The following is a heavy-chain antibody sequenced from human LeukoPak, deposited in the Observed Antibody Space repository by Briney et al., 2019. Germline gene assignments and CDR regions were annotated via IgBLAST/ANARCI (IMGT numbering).Heavy chain of an antibody. Sequence: GGSLRLSCAASGFTFSSYGMNWVRQAPGKGLEWVAFIRYDGSNKYYADSVKGRFTISRDDSKNTLYLQLNSLRAEDTAVYYCAKESESYDSSGSTFHYWGQGTLVTVSS. CDR3: AKESESYDSSGSTFHY. V-gene: IGHV3-30*02. CDR2: IRYDGSNK. D-gene: IGHD3-22*01. J-gene: IGHJ4*02. CDR1: GFTFSSYG.